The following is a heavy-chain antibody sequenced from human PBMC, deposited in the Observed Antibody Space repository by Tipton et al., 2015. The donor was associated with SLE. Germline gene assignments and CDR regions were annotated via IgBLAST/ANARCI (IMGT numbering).Heavy chain of an antibody. CDR2: IIPIFGTA. Sequence: QSGPEVKKPGASVKVSCKASGYTFTSYGISWVRQAPGQGLEWMGRIIPIFGTANYAQKFQGRVTITADESTSTAYMELSSLRSEDTAVYYCARALGDWNYGDYWGQGTLVTVSS. J-gene: IGHJ4*02. V-gene: IGHV1-69*13. CDR1: GYTFTSYG. D-gene: IGHD1-7*01. CDR3: ARALGDWNYGDY.